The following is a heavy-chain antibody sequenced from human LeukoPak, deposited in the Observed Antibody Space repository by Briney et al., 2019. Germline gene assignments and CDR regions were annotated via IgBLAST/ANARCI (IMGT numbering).Heavy chain of an antibody. Sequence: GASVKVSCKASGYTFTSYYMHWVRQAPGQGLEWMGWISAYNGNTNYAQKLQGRVTMTTDTSTSTAYMELRSLRSDDTAVYYCARGSTVTTPFDYWGQGTLVTVSS. CDR2: ISAYNGNT. J-gene: IGHJ4*02. CDR3: ARGSTVTTPFDY. V-gene: IGHV1-18*04. CDR1: GYTFTSYY. D-gene: IGHD4-17*01.